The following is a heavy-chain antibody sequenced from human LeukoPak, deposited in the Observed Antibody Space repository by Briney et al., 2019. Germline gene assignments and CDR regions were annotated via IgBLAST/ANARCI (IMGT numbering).Heavy chain of an antibody. CDR3: AREGGSYRSIDY. Sequence: GGSLRLSCAASGFTFSSYAMHWVRQAPGKGLEYVSAISSNGGSTYYANSVKGRFTISRDNSKNTLYLQMGSLRAEDMAVYYCAREGGSYRSIDYWGQGTLVTVSS. CDR2: ISSNGGST. V-gene: IGHV3-64*01. D-gene: IGHD1-26*01. J-gene: IGHJ4*02. CDR1: GFTFSSYA.